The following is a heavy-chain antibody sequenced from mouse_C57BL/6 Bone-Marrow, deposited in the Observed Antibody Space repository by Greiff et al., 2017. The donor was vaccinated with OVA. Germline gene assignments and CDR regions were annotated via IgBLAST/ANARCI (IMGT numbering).Heavy chain of an antibody. V-gene: IGHV2-2*01. CDR3: ARNSSNYAMDY. CDR2: IWSGGST. Sequence: QVHVKQSGPGLVQPSQSLSITCTVSGFSLTSYGVHWVRQSPGKGLEWLGVIWSGGSTDYNAAFISRLSISKDNSKSQVFFRMNSQQADDTAIYYCARNSSNYAMDYWGQGTSVTVSS. J-gene: IGHJ4*01. CDR1: GFSLTSYG.